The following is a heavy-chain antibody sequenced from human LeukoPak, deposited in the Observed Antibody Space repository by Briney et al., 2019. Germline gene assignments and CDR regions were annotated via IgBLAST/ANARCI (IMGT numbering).Heavy chain of an antibody. CDR2: IYYSGST. V-gene: IGHV4-31*03. CDR3: ARVSYYDSSAPNIIDY. D-gene: IGHD3-22*01. CDR1: GGSISSGGYY. Sequence: SQTLSLTCTVSGGSISSGGYYWSWIRQHPGKGLEWIGYIYYSGSTYYNPSLKSRVTISVDTSKNQFSLKLSSVAAADTAVYYCARVSYYDSSAPNIIDYWGQGTLVTVSS. J-gene: IGHJ4*02.